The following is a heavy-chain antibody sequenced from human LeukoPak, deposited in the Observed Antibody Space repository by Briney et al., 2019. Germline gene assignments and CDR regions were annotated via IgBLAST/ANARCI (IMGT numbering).Heavy chain of an antibody. CDR1: GFTFSSYW. V-gene: IGHV3-74*01. D-gene: IGHD3-3*01. CDR3: ARDPKPKLRFLEWLPSGPLYGMDV. J-gene: IGHJ6*02. CDR2: INSDGSST. Sequence: GGSLRLSCAASGFTFSSYWMHWVRQAPGKGLVWVSRINSDGSSTSYADSVKGRFTISRDNAKSTLYLQMNSLRAEDTAVYYCARDPKPKLRFLEWLPSGPLYGMDVWGQGTTVTVSS.